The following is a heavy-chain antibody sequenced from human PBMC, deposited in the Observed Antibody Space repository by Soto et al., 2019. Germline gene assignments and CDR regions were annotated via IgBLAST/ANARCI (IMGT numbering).Heavy chain of an antibody. CDR2: IYHSGST. CDR1: GGSISSSNW. CDR3: ASSYSSSWGLQFDY. D-gene: IGHD6-13*01. Sequence: PSETLSLTCAVSGGSISSSNWWSWVRQPPGKGLEWIGEIYHSGSTNYNPSLKSRVTISVDKSKNQFSLKLSSVTAADTAVYYCASSYSSSWGLQFDYWGQGTLVTVSS. J-gene: IGHJ4*02. V-gene: IGHV4-4*02.